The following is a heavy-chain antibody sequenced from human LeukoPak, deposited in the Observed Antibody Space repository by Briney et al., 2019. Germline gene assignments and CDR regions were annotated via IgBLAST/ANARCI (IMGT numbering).Heavy chain of an antibody. D-gene: IGHD2-21*02. CDR1: GFTFSTSA. V-gene: IGHV3-64*01. CDR2: ISGNGGRT. CDR3: ARGEPDCAGDCPYWYLDL. J-gene: IGHJ2*01. Sequence: PGGSLRLSCAASGFTFSTSAMHWVCQGPGKGLEYVSAISGNGGRTYYANSVKGRFTISRDNSKNTVFLQMGSLRTEDMAVYYCARGEPDCAGDCPYWYLDLWGRGTLVTVSS.